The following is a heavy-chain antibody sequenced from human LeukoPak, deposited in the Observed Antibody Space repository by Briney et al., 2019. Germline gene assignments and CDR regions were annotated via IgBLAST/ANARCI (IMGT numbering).Heavy chain of an antibody. V-gene: IGHV3-7*01. Sequence: PGGSLRLSCAASGLIFSKYWMTWVRQAPGKGLEWVASIKPDGSEKYYLDSVKGRFTISRDNAKNSLYLQMNSLRAEDTAVYYCARESIFGVAIEYWGQGTLVTVSS. CDR3: ARESIFGVAIEY. J-gene: IGHJ4*02. CDR1: GLIFSKYW. CDR2: IKPDGSEK. D-gene: IGHD3-3*01.